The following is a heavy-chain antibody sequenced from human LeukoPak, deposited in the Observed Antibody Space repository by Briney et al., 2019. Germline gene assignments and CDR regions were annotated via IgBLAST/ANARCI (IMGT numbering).Heavy chain of an antibody. CDR1: GFTFRDSA. V-gene: IGHV3-30*04. D-gene: IGHD3-3*01. Sequence: GGSLRLSCSGAGFTFRDSAFHWVRQAPGKGLEWVAVISDDGSKRFYADSVKGRFTISRDNSRDTLYLHMQTLRPEDSAVYYCARESGFMMVGEINADNWFDPWGQGTLVTVSS. CDR2: ISDDGSKR. J-gene: IGHJ5*02. CDR3: ARESGFMMVGEINADNWFDP.